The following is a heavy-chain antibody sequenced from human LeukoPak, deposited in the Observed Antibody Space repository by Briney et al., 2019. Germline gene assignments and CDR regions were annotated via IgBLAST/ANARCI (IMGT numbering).Heavy chain of an antibody. Sequence: GGSLRLSCAASGFTFLSYSMNWVRQAPGKGLEWVSSISSTSSSYRYYADSVKGRFTISRDNAKNSLYLQMNSLRAEDTAVYYCARGFDNYYALPGGYWGQGTLVTVSS. J-gene: IGHJ4*02. CDR2: ISSTSSSYR. CDR1: GFTFLSYS. V-gene: IGHV3-21*01. D-gene: IGHD3-10*01. CDR3: ARGFDNYYALPGGY.